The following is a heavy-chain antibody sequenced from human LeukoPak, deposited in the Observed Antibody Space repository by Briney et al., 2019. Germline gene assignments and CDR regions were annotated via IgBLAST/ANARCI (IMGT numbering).Heavy chain of an antibody. CDR1: GFTFSSYA. J-gene: IGHJ4*02. V-gene: IGHV3-23*01. CDR3: AKDGGPTVVNPLPDY. CDR2: ISGSGGST. D-gene: IGHD4-23*01. Sequence: GGSLRLSCAASGFTFSSYAMSWVRQAAGKGLEWVSAISGSGGSTYYADSVKGRFTISRDNSKNTLYLQMNSLRAEDTAVYYCAKDGGPTVVNPLPDYWGQGTLVTVSS.